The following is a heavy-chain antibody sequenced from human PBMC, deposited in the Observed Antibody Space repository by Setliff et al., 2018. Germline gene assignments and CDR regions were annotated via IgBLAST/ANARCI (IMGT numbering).Heavy chain of an antibody. J-gene: IGHJ3*02. CDR1: GYSFTSYW. V-gene: IGHV5-51*01. Sequence: GESLKISCKGSGYSFTSYWIGWVRQMPGKGLEWMGIIYPGDSDTRYSPSFQGQVTISADKSISTAYLQWSSLKASDTAMYYCARQGEREGITMIDAIDIWGQGTMITVSS. CDR2: IYPGDSDT. CDR3: ARQGEREGITMIDAIDI. D-gene: IGHD3-22*01.